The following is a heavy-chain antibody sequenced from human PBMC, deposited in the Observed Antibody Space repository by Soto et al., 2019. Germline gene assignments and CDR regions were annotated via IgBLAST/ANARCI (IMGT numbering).Heavy chain of an antibody. CDR1: GFTFSSYW. D-gene: IGHD3-10*01. Sequence: EVQLVESGGGLVQSGGSLRLSCAASGFTFSSYWMHWVRQAPGKGLVWVSRIKGDGISTNYADSVKGRFTISRDNAKDTVFLQMNGLSAHDTAVYYCARGAMGNYYNDYWGQGTLVTVSS. J-gene: IGHJ4*02. V-gene: IGHV3-74*01. CDR2: IKGDGIST. CDR3: ARGAMGNYYNDY.